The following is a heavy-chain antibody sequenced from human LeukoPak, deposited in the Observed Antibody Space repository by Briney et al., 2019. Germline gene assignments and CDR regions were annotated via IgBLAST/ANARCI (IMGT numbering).Heavy chain of an antibody. Sequence: ASVKVSCKASGYTFTSYGISWVRQAPGQGLEWMGWISAYNGNTNYAQIFQGRVSMTTDTSTTTAYMELRSLRSDDTAVYYCARGYSYGDTIDYWGQGTLVTVSS. D-gene: IGHD5-18*01. J-gene: IGHJ4*02. V-gene: IGHV1-18*01. CDR1: GYTFTSYG. CDR2: ISAYNGNT. CDR3: ARGYSYGDTIDY.